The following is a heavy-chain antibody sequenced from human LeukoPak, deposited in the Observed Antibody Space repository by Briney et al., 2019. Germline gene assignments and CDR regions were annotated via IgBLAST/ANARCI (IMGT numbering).Heavy chain of an antibody. CDR1: GFTFSSYE. D-gene: IGHD3-9*01. J-gene: IGHJ4*02. CDR3: AKDALRYFDWLFSGLDY. CDR2: IRYDGRNK. Sequence: GGSLRLSCAASGFTFSSYEMNWVRQAPGKGLEWVAFIRYDGRNKYYADSVKGRFTISRDNSKNTLYLQMNSLRAEDTAVYYCAKDALRYFDWLFSGLDYWGQGTLVTVSS. V-gene: IGHV3-30*02.